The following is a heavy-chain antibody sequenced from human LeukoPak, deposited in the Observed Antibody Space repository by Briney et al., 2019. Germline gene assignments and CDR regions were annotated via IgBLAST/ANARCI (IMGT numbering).Heavy chain of an antibody. CDR1: GGSFSGYY. CDR2: INHSGST. D-gene: IGHD1-1*01. Sequence: PSEILSLTCAVYGGSFSGYYWSWIRQPPGKGLEWIGEINHSGSTNYNPSLKSRVTISVDTSKNQFSLKLSSVTAADTAVYYCARYRFRTTPTSNWGQGTLVTVSS. J-gene: IGHJ4*02. CDR3: ARYRFRTTPTSN. V-gene: IGHV4-34*01.